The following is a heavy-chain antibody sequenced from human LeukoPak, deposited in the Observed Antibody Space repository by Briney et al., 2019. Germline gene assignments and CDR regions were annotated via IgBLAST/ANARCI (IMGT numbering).Heavy chain of an antibody. CDR1: GFTFSSYW. Sequence: GESLRLSCAASGFTFSSYWMHWVRHAPGKGLVWVSRINSDGSSTSYADSVKGRFTISRDNAKNTLYLQMNSLRAEDTAVYYCARTPDYYDSSGYYYDWGQGTLVTVSS. J-gene: IGHJ4*02. CDR2: INSDGSST. V-gene: IGHV3-74*01. D-gene: IGHD3-22*01. CDR3: ARTPDYYDSSGYYYD.